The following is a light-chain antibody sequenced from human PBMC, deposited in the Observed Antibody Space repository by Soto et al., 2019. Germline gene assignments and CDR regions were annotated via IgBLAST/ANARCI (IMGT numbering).Light chain of an antibody. V-gene: IGLV3-21*02. CDR1: NIGSKS. CDR2: NYR. Sequence: SSELTQPPAVSVAPGQTARITCGGANIGSKSVHWYQQKPGQAPVLVVYNYRDRPSGIPERFSDSNSGNTATLTISRVEAGDEADYYCQVWDSSRDHVVFGGGTQLTVL. CDR3: QVWDSSRDHVV. J-gene: IGLJ3*02.